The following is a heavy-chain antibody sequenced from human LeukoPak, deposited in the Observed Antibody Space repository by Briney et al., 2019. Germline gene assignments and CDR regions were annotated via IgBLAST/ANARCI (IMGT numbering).Heavy chain of an antibody. D-gene: IGHD1-26*01. CDR3: ARDPSPVSGSYYCDY. CDR1: GFTFSSYE. J-gene: IGHJ4*02. CDR2: ISSSGSTI. Sequence: PGGSLRLSCAASGFTFSSYEMNWVRQAPGKGLEWVSYISSSGSTIYYADSVKGRSTISRDNAKNSLYLQMNSLRAEDTAVYYCARDPSPVSGSYYCDYWGQGTLVTVSS. V-gene: IGHV3-48*03.